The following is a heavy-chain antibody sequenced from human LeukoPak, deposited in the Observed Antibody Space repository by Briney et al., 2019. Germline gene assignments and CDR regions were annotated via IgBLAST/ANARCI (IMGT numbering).Heavy chain of an antibody. J-gene: IGHJ6*03. CDR3: ARVPYSTYYYYYMDV. D-gene: IGHD4-11*01. CDR2: IIPIFGTA. CDR1: GGTFSSYA. V-gene: IGHV1-69*01. Sequence: SSVKVSCKASGGTFSSYAISWVRQAPGQGLEWMGGIIPIFGTANYAQKFQGRVTITADESTSTAYMELSSLRSEDTAVYYCARVPYSTYYYYYMDVWGKGTTVTVSS.